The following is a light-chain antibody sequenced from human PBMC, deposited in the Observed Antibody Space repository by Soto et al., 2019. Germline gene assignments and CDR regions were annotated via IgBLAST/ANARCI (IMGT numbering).Light chain of an antibody. CDR1: QNVSRNF. V-gene: IGKV3-20*01. CDR2: DAS. CDR3: HQYGSSPRT. Sequence: EIVLTQSPGTLSLSPGERATLSCRASQNVSRNFLAWYQQKRGQAPRLLIYDASSRASGIPDRFSGSGSATDFPVTIRRLEAEDLAVYYCHQYGSSPRTFGQGTRVDIK. J-gene: IGKJ1*01.